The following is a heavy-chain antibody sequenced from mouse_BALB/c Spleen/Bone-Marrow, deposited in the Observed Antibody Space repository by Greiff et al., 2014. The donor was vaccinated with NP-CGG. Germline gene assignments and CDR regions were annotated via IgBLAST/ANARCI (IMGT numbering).Heavy chain of an antibody. V-gene: IGHV3-2*02. CDR3: ARRDWDAFAY. CDR1: GYSITSDYA. D-gene: IGHD4-1*01. CDR2: ISYSGST. J-gene: IGHJ3*01. Sequence: ESGPGLVKPSQSLSLTCTVTGYSITSDYAWNWIRQFPGNKPEWMGYISYSGSTSYNPSLKSRISITRDTSKNQFFLQLNSVTTEDTATYYCARRDWDAFAYWGQGTLVTVSA.